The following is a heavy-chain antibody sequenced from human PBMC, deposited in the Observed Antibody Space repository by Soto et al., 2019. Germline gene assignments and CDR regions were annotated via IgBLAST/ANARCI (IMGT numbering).Heavy chain of an antibody. CDR3: SRDRFRPPWYFDL. CDR2: IYSGGST. V-gene: IGHV3-66*01. D-gene: IGHD3-10*01. Sequence: EVQLVESGGGLVQPGGSLRLSCAASGFTVSSNYMSWVRQAPGKGLEWVSVIYSGGSTYYADSVKGRFTISRDNSKNTLYRQMNILSAEDTAVYYCSRDRFRPPWYFDLWGRGTLVTVSS. J-gene: IGHJ2*01. CDR1: GFTVSSNY.